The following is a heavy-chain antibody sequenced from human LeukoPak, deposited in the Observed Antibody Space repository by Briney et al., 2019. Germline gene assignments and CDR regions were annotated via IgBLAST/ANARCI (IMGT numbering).Heavy chain of an antibody. CDR2: INHSGST. CDR3: ARGKSDYYDSSGYYPY. Sequence: SETLSLTCAVYGGSFSGYYWSWIRQPPGKGLEWIGEINHSGSTNYNPSLKSRVTISVDTSKNQFSPKLSSVTAADTAVYYCARGKSDYYDSSGYYPYWGQGTLVTVSS. D-gene: IGHD3-22*01. CDR1: GGSFSGYY. V-gene: IGHV4-34*01. J-gene: IGHJ4*02.